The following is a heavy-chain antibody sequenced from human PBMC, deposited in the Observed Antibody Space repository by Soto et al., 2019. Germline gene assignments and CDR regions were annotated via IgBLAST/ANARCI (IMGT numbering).Heavy chain of an antibody. CDR1: GFTFSSYA. CDR2: ISYDGSNK. D-gene: IGHD3-3*01. V-gene: IGHV3-30-3*01. Sequence: GGSLRLSCAASGFTFSSYAMRWVRQAPGKGLEWVAVISYDGSNKYYADSVKGRFTISRDNSKNTLYLQMNSLRAEDTAVYYCARDSSLVLRFLEWLYGMDVWGQGTTVTVSS. CDR3: ARDSSLVLRFLEWLYGMDV. J-gene: IGHJ6*02.